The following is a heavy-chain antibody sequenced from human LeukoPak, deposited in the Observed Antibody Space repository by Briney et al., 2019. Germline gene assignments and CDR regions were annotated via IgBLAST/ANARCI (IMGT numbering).Heavy chain of an antibody. D-gene: IGHD2-2*01. CDR3: ATFAGVVPGGLLL. V-gene: IGHV3-7*01. CDR2: INLGGSVI. Sequence: GGSLRLSCAASGFAFRDYWMNWVRQAPGKGLEWVANINLGGSVILYVDSVKGRFTASRDNAENSVSLQMNSLRAEDTAVYYCATFAGVVPGGLLLWGKGTTVIVSS. CDR1: GFAFRDYW. J-gene: IGHJ6*04.